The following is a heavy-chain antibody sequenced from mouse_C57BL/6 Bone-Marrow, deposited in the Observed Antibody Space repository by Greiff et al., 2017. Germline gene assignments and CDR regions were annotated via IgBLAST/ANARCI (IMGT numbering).Heavy chain of an antibody. Sequence: EVKLMESGGGLVKPGGSLKLSCAASGFTFSSYAMSWVRQTPEKRLEWVATISDGGSYTYYPDNVKGRFTISRENAKNNLYLQMSHLKSEDTAMYYCARKGSNSAWFAYWGQGTLVTVSA. CDR2: ISDGGSYT. CDR1: GFTFSSYA. CDR3: ARKGSNSAWFAY. V-gene: IGHV5-4*03. J-gene: IGHJ3*01. D-gene: IGHD2-5*01.